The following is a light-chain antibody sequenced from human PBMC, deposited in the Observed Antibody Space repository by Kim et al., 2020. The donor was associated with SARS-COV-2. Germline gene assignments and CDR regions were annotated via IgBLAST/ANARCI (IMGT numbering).Light chain of an antibody. Sequence: SVSPRQTASITCSVDKLGDKYACWYQQKPGQSPGLVIYQDNKRPSGIPERFSGSNTGNTATLTISGTQAMDEADYYCQAWDSSTKVFGTGTKVTVL. CDR1: KLGDKY. J-gene: IGLJ1*01. CDR3: QAWDSSTKV. CDR2: QDN. V-gene: IGLV3-1*01.